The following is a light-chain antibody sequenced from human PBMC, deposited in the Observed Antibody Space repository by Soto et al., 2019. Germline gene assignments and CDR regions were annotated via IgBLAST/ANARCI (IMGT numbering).Light chain of an antibody. J-gene: IGKJ4*01. CDR1: QSVSSSY. V-gene: IGKV3-20*01. Sequence: EIVLTQSPGTLSLSPGERSTLSCRASQSVSSSYLAWYQQKPGQAPRLLIYGASSRATGIPDRFSGSRSGTDFTLPISRLEPEEFAVYYCHQYYSSPRTFGGGTKVEIK. CDR3: HQYYSSPRT. CDR2: GAS.